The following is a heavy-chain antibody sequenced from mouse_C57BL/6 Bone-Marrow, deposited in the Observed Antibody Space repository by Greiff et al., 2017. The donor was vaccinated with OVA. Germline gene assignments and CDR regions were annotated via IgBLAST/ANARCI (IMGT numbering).Heavy chain of an antibody. J-gene: IGHJ2*01. D-gene: IGHD2-4*01. Sequence: VQLQQSGAELVKPGASVKMSCKASGYTFTSYWITWVKQRPGQGLEWIGDIYPGSGSTNYNEKFKSKATLTVDTSASTAYMQLSSLTSEDAAVYYCARDDYPYWGQGTTLTVSS. CDR3: ARDDYPY. CDR2: IYPGSGST. V-gene: IGHV1-55*01. CDR1: GYTFTSYW.